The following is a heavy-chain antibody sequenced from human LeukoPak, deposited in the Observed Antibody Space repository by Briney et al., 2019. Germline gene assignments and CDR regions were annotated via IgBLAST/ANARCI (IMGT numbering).Heavy chain of an antibody. J-gene: IGHJ5*02. Sequence: SETLSLTCAVYGGSFSGYYWNWIRQPPGKGLEWIGEINHSGSTYYNPSLKSRVTISVDTSENQFSLKLSSVTAADTAVYYCARGEPGITMVRNQPWGQGTLVTVSS. CDR1: GGSFSGYY. D-gene: IGHD3-10*01. CDR3: ARGEPGITMVRNQP. CDR2: INHSGST. V-gene: IGHV4-34*01.